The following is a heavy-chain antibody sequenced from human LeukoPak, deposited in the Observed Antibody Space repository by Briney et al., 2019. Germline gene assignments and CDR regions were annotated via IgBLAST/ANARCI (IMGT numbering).Heavy chain of an antibody. V-gene: IGHV1-46*01. CDR2: SIPSGGST. J-gene: IGHJ4*02. D-gene: IGHD5-18*01. CDR3: ARNVFSYGSFDY. Sequence: ASVKVSCKASGYTFTSYYMHWVRQAPGQGLEWMGISIPSGGSTTYAQKFQGRVTITTDESTSTAYMELSSLRSEDTAVYYCARNVFSYGSFDYWGQGTLVTVSS. CDR1: GYTFTSYY.